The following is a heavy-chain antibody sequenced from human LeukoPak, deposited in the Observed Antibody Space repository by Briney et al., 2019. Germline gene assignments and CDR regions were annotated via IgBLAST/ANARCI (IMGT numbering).Heavy chain of an antibody. CDR2: INPNSGGT. D-gene: IGHD7-27*01. Sequence: ASVRVSCTASGYTFTGYDMHWVRQAPGQGLEWMGWINPNSGGTNYAHKFKGRVTITRDTSISTAYMQLSRLRSDDTAVYYCARGPHWDPHFDYWGEGTLVTGSS. CDR1: GYTFTGYD. V-gene: IGHV1-2*02. CDR3: ARGPHWDPHFDY. J-gene: IGHJ4*02.